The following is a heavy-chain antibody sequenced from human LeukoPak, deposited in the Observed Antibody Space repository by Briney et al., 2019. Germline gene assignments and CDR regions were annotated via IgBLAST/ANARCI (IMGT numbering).Heavy chain of an antibody. CDR3: ARDRTSTFGGVIANDAFDI. J-gene: IGHJ3*02. CDR1: GFTFDDYG. V-gene: IGHV3-20*04. CDR2: INWDGGST. D-gene: IGHD3-16*02. Sequence: GGSLRLSCAASGFTFDDYGMSWVRQAPGKGLEWVSGINWDGGSTGYADSVKGRFTISRDNAKNSLYLQMNRLRAEDTALYYCARDRTSTFGGVIANDAFDIWGQGTMVTVSS.